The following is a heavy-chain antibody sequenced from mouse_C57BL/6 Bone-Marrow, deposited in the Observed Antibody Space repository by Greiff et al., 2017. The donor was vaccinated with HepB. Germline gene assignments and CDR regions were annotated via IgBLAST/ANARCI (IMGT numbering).Heavy chain of an antibody. D-gene: IGHD1-1*01. J-gene: IGHJ2*01. CDR1: GYTFTSYE. Sequence: QVQLKQSGPELVKPGASVKLSCKASGYTFTSYEINWVKQRPGQGLEWIGWIYPRDGSTKYNEKFKGKATLTVDTSSSTAYMELHSLTSEDSAVYFCARFGVTTVVAPFDYWGQGTTLTVSS. V-gene: IGHV1-85*01. CDR3: ARFGVTTVVAPFDY. CDR2: IYPRDGST.